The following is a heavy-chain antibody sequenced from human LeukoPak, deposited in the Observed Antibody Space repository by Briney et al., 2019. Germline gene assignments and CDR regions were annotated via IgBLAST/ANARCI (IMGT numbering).Heavy chain of an antibody. J-gene: IGHJ5*02. V-gene: IGHV4-4*07. CDR1: GGSISSYY. CDR3: ARGTTQYYYGSGRYMSWFDP. Sequence: SETLSLTCTVSGGSISSYYWSWIRQPAGKGLEWIGRIYTSGSTNYNPSLKSRVTMSVDTSKNQFSLKLSSVTAADTAVYYCARGTTQYYYGSGRYMSWFDPWGQGTLVTVSS. CDR2: IYTSGST. D-gene: IGHD3-10*01.